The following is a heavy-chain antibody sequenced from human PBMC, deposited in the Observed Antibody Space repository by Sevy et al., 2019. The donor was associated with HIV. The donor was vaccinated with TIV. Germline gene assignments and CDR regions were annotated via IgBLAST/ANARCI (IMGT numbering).Heavy chain of an antibody. J-gene: IGHJ4*02. CDR3: ARTPIGNYVDYFDY. CDR2: IHGGGTT. CDR1: GFIVTSNY. D-gene: IGHD1-7*01. V-gene: IGHV3-53*01. Sequence: VGSLRLSCAASGFIVTSNYMSWVRQAPGKGLEWVSVIHGGGTTQYADSVKGRFTISRDNSKNTLYLQMNTLRAEDTAVYYCARTPIGNYVDYFDYWGQGTLVTVSS.